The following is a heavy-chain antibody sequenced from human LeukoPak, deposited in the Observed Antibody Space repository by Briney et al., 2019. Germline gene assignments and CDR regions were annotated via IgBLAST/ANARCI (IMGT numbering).Heavy chain of an antibody. CDR3: ARHGRGSRSPNAFDF. CDR1: GYRFNDYW. Sequence: GESLKISCKGSGYRFNDYWIGWVRQMPGKGLQWMGVIYPDDSDIRYSPSFQGQVTISADKSIITAYLQWSSLKASDTAVYYCARHGRGSRSPNAFDFWGQGTMVTVSS. CDR2: IYPDDSDI. J-gene: IGHJ3*01. V-gene: IGHV5-51*01. D-gene: IGHD3-10*01.